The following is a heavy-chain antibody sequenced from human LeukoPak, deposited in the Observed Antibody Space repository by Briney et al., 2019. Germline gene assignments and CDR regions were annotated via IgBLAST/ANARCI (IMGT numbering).Heavy chain of an antibody. J-gene: IGHJ5*02. Sequence: ASVKVSCKASGYTFTGYYMHWVRQAPGQGLEWMGWINPNSGGTNYAQKFQGRVTMTRDTSISTAYMELSRLRSDDTAVYYCAREEGGSLLWFGGLLLAGFDPWGQGTLVTVSS. CDR3: AREEGGSLLWFGGLLLAGFDP. CDR1: GYTFTGYY. CDR2: INPNSGGT. D-gene: IGHD3-10*01. V-gene: IGHV1-2*02.